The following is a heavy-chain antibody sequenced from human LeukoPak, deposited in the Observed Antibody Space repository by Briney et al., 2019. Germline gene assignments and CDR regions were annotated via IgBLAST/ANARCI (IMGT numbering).Heavy chain of an antibody. Sequence: GGSLRLSCVASGFTFSDYYMSWVRQAPGKGLEWVSAISGSGGSTYYADSVKGRFTVSRDNSKNTLYLQMNSLRAEDTAVYYCAKDAKYVFFDYWGQRTLVTVSS. D-gene: IGHD4/OR15-4a*01. V-gene: IGHV3-23*01. CDR2: ISGSGGST. CDR3: AKDAKYVFFDY. CDR1: GFTFSDYY. J-gene: IGHJ4*02.